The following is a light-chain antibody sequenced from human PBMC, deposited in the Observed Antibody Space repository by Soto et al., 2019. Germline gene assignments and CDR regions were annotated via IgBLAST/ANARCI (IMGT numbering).Light chain of an antibody. CDR3: QQYNSWPLT. CDR1: QFVSSN. J-gene: IGKJ4*01. Sequence: EIVMTQSPTTLSVSPGERATLSCRASQFVSSNLAWYQQRPGQAPRLLIYGASTRATGIPARFSGSGSGTEFTLTISSLLSEDFAVYYCQQYNSWPLTFGGGTKVDI. V-gene: IGKV3-15*01. CDR2: GAS.